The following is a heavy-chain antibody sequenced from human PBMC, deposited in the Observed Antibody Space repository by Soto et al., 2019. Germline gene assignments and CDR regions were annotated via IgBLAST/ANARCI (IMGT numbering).Heavy chain of an antibody. V-gene: IGHV1-18*01. CDR1: GYTFTSYG. D-gene: IGHD3-3*01. J-gene: IGHJ4*02. CDR3: ARGERYYDFWSGYYHSSGSKRLMDY. Sequence: ASVKVSCKASGYTFTSYGISWVRQAPGQGLEWMGWISAYNANTNYAQKLQGRVTMTTDTSTSTSYMELRSLRSDDTAVYYCARGERYYDFWSGYYHSSGSKRLMDYWGQGTLVTVYS. CDR2: ISAYNANT.